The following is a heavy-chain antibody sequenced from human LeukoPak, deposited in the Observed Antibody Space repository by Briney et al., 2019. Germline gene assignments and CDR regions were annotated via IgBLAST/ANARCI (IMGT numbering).Heavy chain of an antibody. CDR3: ARGVDTAMVTAFDI. CDR2: ISSSGSTI. J-gene: IGHJ3*02. D-gene: IGHD5-18*01. V-gene: IGHV3-48*04. CDR1: GFTFSSYA. Sequence: GGSLRLSCAASGFTFSSYAMHWVRQAPGKGLEWVSYISSSGSTIYYADSVKGRFTISRDNAKNSLYLQMNSLRAEDTAVYYCARGVDTAMVTAFDIWGQGTMVTVSS.